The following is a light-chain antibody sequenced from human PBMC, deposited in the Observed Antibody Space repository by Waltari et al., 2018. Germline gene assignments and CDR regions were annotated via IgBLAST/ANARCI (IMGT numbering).Light chain of an antibody. Sequence: EIVLTQSPGTLSLSTGDGATLSCRASQSVSSNYLAWYQQKPGQAPRLLIYGSSNRATGIPDRVRGSGSGTDFTLTISRLEPEDFAVYYCQQYGSSPPVTFGQGTRLE. CDR3: QQYGSSPPVT. CDR2: GSS. J-gene: IGKJ5*01. CDR1: QSVSSNY. V-gene: IGKV3-20*01.